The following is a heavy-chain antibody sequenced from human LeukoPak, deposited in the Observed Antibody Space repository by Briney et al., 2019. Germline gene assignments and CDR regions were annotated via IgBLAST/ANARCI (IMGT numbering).Heavy chain of an antibody. CDR3: ARDGRDGYNYDAFDI. J-gene: IGHJ3*02. CDR2: INPSGGST. D-gene: IGHD5-24*01. V-gene: IGHV1-46*01. CDR1: GYTFTSYY. Sequence: ASVKVSCKASGYTFTSYYMHWVRQAPGQGLEWMGIINPSGGSTSYAQKFQGRVTMTRDMSTSTVYMELSSLRSEDTAVYYCARDGRDGYNYDAFDIWGQGTMVTVSS.